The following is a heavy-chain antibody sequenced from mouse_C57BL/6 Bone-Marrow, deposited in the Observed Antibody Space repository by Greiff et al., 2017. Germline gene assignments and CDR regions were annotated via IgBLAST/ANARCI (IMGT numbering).Heavy chain of an antibody. CDR1: GYAFTNYL. J-gene: IGHJ2*01. V-gene: IGHV1-54*01. D-gene: IGHD1-3*01. CDR2: INPGSGGT. Sequence: VQLQQSGAELVRPGTSVKVSCKASGYAFTNYLIEWVKQRPGQGLEWIGVINPGSGGTNYNEKFKGKATLTADKSSSTAYMQLSSLTSEDSAVYFCARCGGKGGFDYWGQGTTLTVSS. CDR3: ARCGGKGGFDY.